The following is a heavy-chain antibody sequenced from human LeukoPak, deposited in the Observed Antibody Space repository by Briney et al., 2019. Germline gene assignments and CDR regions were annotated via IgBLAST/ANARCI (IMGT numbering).Heavy chain of an antibody. D-gene: IGHD3-16*01. Sequence: GGSLRLSCAASGFTFSSYEMNWVRQAPGKGLEWASYISSSGSTIYYADSVKGRFTISRDNAKNSLYLQMNSLRAEDTAVYYCARDTSFYYFDYWGQGTLVTVSS. CDR1: GFTFSSYE. CDR3: ARDTSFYYFDY. V-gene: IGHV3-48*03. J-gene: IGHJ4*02. CDR2: ISSSGSTI.